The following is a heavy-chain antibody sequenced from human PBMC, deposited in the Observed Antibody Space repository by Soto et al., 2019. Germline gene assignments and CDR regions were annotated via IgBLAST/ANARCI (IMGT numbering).Heavy chain of an antibody. CDR3: ARVATMVRGASFDY. J-gene: IGHJ4*02. CDR1: GGSLSSSNW. V-gene: IGHV4-4*02. CDR2: IYHSGST. Sequence: SETLSLTCAVSGGSLSSSNWWSWVRQPLGKGLEWIGEIYHSGSTNYNPSLKSRVTISVDKSKNQFSLKLSSVTAADTAVYYCARVATMVRGASFDYWGQGTRVTVSS. D-gene: IGHD3-10*01.